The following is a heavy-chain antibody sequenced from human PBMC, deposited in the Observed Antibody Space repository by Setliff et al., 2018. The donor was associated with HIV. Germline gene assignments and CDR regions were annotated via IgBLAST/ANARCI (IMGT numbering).Heavy chain of an antibody. CDR3: ARDWGYIAATPDY. Sequence: KASETLSLTCTVSGGSICSGSYYWSWIRQPAGKGLEWIGRIYTSGSTNYNPSLKSRVTISVDTSKNQFSLKLSSVTAADTAIYYCARDWGYIAATPDYWGQGTRVTVPQ. J-gene: IGHJ4*02. V-gene: IGHV4-61*02. CDR1: GGSICSGSYY. CDR2: IYTSGST. D-gene: IGHD5-12*01.